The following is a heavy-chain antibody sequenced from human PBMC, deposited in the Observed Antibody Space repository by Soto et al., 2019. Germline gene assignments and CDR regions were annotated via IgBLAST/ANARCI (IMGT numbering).Heavy chain of an antibody. CDR2: IYYSGST. Sequence: PSETLSLTCTVSGGSISSGGYYWSWIRQHPGKGLEWIGYIYYSGSTYYNPSLKSRVTISVDTSKNQFSLKLSSVTAADTAVYYCARERAGVPAAIRNYYYGMDVWGQGTTVTVS. CDR1: GGSISSGGYY. D-gene: IGHD2-2*01. CDR3: ARERAGVPAAIRNYYYGMDV. V-gene: IGHV4-31*03. J-gene: IGHJ6*02.